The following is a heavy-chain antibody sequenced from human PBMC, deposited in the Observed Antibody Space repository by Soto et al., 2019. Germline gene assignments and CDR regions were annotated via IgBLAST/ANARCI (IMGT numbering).Heavy chain of an antibody. Sequence: QVQLQQWGAGLLKPSETLSLTCAVYGGSFSGYYWSWIRQPPGKGLEWIGEINHSGSTNYNPSLKSRVTLSVDTSKNQFSLKLSSVTAADTAVYYCARGRGDPYYYYYMDVWGKGTTVTVSS. CDR2: INHSGST. D-gene: IGHD2-21*01. V-gene: IGHV4-34*01. CDR3: ARGRGDPYYYYYMDV. CDR1: GGSFSGYY. J-gene: IGHJ6*03.